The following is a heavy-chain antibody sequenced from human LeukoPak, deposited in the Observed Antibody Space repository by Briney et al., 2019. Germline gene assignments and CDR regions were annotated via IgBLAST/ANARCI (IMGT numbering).Heavy chain of an antibody. CDR2: ISGSGGNT. CDR1: GFTFSDYY. D-gene: IGHD5-18*01. V-gene: IGHV3-23*01. J-gene: IGHJ6*03. Sequence: GGSLRLSCAASGFTFSDYYMSWIRQAPGKGLEWVSAISGSGGNTYYADSVKGRFTISRDNSKNTLYLQMNSLRAEDTAVYYCAKAGVDTAMVTNFDYYYMDVWGKGTTVTVSS. CDR3: AKAGVDTAMVTNFDYYYMDV.